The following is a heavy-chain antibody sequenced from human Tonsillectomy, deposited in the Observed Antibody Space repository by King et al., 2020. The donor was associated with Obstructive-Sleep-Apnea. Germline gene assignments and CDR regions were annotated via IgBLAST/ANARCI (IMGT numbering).Heavy chain of an antibody. Sequence: QLVQSGGGLVKPGESLRLSCAASGFFFTSAWMTWVRQAPGKGLEWVGRIKSKSDGGSLDYAASLRGRLTISRDDSKNTLFLDMSGLKSEDTGVYYCSTVGLLYFGMDVWGQGTTVTVSS. CDR1: GFFFTSAW. D-gene: IGHD3-16*01. J-gene: IGHJ6*02. CDR3: STVGLLYFGMDV. CDR2: IKSKSDGGSL. V-gene: IGHV3-15*01.